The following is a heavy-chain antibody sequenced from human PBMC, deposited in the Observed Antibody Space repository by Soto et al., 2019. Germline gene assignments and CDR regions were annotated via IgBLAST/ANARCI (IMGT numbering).Heavy chain of an antibody. Sequence: SETLSLTCTVSGGSISSSSYYWGWIRQPPGKGLEWIGSIYYSGSTYYNPSLKSRVTISVDTSKNQFSLKLSSVTAADTAVYYCARREAVAGSEFDYWGQGTLVTVSS. CDR3: ARREAVAGSEFDY. CDR1: GGSISSSSYY. J-gene: IGHJ4*02. D-gene: IGHD6-19*01. CDR2: IYYSGST. V-gene: IGHV4-39*01.